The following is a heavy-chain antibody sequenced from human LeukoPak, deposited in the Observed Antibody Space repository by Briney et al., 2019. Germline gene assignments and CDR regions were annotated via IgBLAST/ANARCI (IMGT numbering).Heavy chain of an antibody. V-gene: IGHV1-2*02. CDR2: INPNSGGT. J-gene: IGHJ4*02. D-gene: IGHD6-19*01. CDR1: GYTFTGYY. Sequence: ASVKVSCKASGYTFTGYYMHWVRQAPGQGLEWMGWINPNSGGTNYAQKFQGRVTMTRDTSISTAYVELSRLRSDDTAVYYCARGGWIPAVAGTKSPFDYWGQGTLVTVSS. CDR3: ARGGWIPAVAGTKSPFDY.